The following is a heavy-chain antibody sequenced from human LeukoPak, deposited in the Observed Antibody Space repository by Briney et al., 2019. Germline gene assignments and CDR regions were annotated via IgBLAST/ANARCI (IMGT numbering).Heavy chain of an antibody. CDR3: AKDGLYDYVWGSYRNNWFDP. CDR2: IRYDGSNK. D-gene: IGHD3-16*02. J-gene: IGHJ5*02. CDR1: GFTFSSYG. Sequence: PGGSLRLSCAASGFTFSSYGMHWVRQAPGKGLEWVAFIRYDGSNKYYADSVKGRFTISRDNSKNTLYLQMNSLRAEDTAVYYCAKDGLYDYVWGSYRNNWFDPWGQGTLVTVSS. V-gene: IGHV3-30*02.